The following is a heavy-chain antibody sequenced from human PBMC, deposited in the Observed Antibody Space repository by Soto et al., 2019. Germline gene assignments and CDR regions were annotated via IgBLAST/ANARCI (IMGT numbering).Heavy chain of an antibody. CDR2: ISAYNGNT. CDR1: GYTFTSYG. Sequence: ASVKVSCKASGYTFTSYGISWVRQAPGQGLEWMGWISAYNGNTNYAQKLQGRVTMTTDTSTSTAYMELRSLRSDDTAVYYCARERYNWNYETRGVFDYWGQGTLVTVSS. V-gene: IGHV1-18*01. J-gene: IGHJ4*02. CDR3: ARERYNWNYETRGVFDY. D-gene: IGHD1-7*01.